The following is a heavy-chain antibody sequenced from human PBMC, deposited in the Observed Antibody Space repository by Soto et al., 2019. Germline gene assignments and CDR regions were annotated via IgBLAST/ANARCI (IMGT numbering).Heavy chain of an antibody. D-gene: IGHD3-10*01. CDR2: INPILSMS. V-gene: IGHV1-69*02. Sequence: QVQLVQSGAEVKKPGSSVRVSCKASADTFTFYSINWVRQAPGLGIEWMGRINPILSMSNYAQRFQGRVTMTADKSTSTAYMELSSLRSEDTAMYYCASSYGSGYRAFDYWGQGALVTVSS. CDR1: ADTFTFYS. CDR3: ASSYGSGYRAFDY. J-gene: IGHJ4*02.